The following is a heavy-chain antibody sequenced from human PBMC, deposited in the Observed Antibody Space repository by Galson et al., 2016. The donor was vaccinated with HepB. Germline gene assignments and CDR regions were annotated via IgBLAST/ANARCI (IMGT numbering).Heavy chain of an antibody. CDR2: ISSRSNYI. CDR3: AREIPVAGYFDL. V-gene: IGHV3-21*01. J-gene: IGHJ2*01. Sequence: SLRLSCAVSGFTFSSYSMNWVRQAPGKGLEWVSCISSRSNYIYYAGSVKGRFTISRDNAKNSLYLQMNSLRAEDTAVYYCAREIPVAGYFDLWGRGTLVTVSS. CDR1: GFTFSSYS. D-gene: IGHD6-19*01.